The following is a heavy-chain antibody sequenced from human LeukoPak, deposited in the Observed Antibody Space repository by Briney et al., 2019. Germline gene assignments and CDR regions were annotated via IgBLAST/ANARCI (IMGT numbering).Heavy chain of an antibody. Sequence: GGSXXXYYWSWIRQPPGKGLEWIGEINHSGSTNYNPSLKSRVTISVDTSKNQFSLKLSSVTAADTAVYYCARGSPYCSGGSCKITHFDYWGQGTLVTVSS. D-gene: IGHD2-15*01. CDR2: INHSGST. CDR1: GGSXXXYY. J-gene: IGHJ4*02. V-gene: IGHV4-34*01. CDR3: ARGSPYCSGGSCKITHFDY.